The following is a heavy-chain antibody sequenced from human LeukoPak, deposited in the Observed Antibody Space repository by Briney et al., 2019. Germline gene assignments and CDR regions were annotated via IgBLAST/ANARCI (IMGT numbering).Heavy chain of an antibody. J-gene: IGHJ6*03. Sequence: SETLSLTCTVSGDSVSGYYGSWIRQPPGKGLEWIGYFYTRANTNYNPSLKSRVTMSVDTSKNQFSLKLSAVTAADTAVYYCARGLRDEERHYGYYYMDVWGKGTTVTVSS. CDR1: GDSVSGYY. CDR2: FYTRANT. V-gene: IGHV4-4*09. CDR3: ARGLRDEERHYGYYYMDV. D-gene: IGHD3-16*01.